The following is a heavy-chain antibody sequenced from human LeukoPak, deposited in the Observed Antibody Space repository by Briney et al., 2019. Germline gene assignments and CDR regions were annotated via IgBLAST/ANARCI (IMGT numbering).Heavy chain of an antibody. CDR3: ARDGDSSWYFIAY. D-gene: IGHD6-13*01. CDR1: EFTFSSYA. Sequence: GRSLRLSCAASEFTFSSYAMHWVRQTPGKGLEWVAVISYDGSNKYYADSVKGRFTISRDNSKNTLYLQMNSLRAEDTAVYYCARDGDSSWYFIAYWGQGTLVTVSS. J-gene: IGHJ4*02. CDR2: ISYDGSNK. V-gene: IGHV3-30-3*01.